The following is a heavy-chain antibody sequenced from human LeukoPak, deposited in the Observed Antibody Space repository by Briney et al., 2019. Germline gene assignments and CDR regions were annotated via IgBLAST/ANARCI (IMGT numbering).Heavy chain of an antibody. CDR3: ARDLPGYYYDSSGPDHAFDI. D-gene: IGHD3-22*01. J-gene: IGHJ3*02. V-gene: IGHV4-34*01. Sequence: PSETLSLTCAVYGGSFSGYYWSWIRQPPGKGLEWIGEINHSGSTNYNPSPKSRVTISVDTSKNQFSLKLSSVTAADTAVYYCARDLPGYYYDSSGPDHAFDIWGQGTMVTVSS. CDR1: GGSFSGYY. CDR2: INHSGST.